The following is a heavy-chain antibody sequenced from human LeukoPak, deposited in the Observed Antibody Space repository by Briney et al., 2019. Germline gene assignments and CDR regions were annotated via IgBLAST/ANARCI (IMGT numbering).Heavy chain of an antibody. J-gene: IGHJ4*02. D-gene: IGHD3-16*02. Sequence: PSETLSLTCAVYGGSFSGYYWSWIRQPPGKGLEWIGEINHSGSTNYNPSLKSRVTISVDTSKNQFSLKLSSVTAADTAVYYCARRGVWGSYRFTYPREDYWGQGTLVTVSS. CDR1: GGSFSGYY. CDR2: INHSGST. V-gene: IGHV4-34*01. CDR3: ARRGVWGSYRFTYPREDY.